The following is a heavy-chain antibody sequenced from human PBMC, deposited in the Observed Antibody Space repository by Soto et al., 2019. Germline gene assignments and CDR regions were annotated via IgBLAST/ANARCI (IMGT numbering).Heavy chain of an antibody. V-gene: IGHV1-69*06. CDR2: FIPIFGTT. CDR1: GGTFSSYA. CDR3: ATASPYCSSTSCYIDY. J-gene: IGHJ4*02. D-gene: IGHD2-2*02. Sequence: SVKVSCKASGGTFSSYAISWVRQAPGQGLEWMGGFIPIFGTTNYAQKFQGRVTMTEDTSTNTAYMELSSLRSEDTAVHYCATASPYCSSTSCYIDYWGQGTLVTVSS.